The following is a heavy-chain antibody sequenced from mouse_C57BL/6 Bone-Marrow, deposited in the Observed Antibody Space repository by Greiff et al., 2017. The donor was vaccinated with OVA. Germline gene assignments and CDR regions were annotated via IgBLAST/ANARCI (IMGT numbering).Heavy chain of an antibody. V-gene: IGHV1-26*01. Sequence: VQLQQSGPELVKPGASVKISCKASGYTFTDYYMNWVKQSHGKSLEWIGDINPNNGGTSYNQKFKGNATLTVDKSSSTAYMELRSLTSEDSAVYYCARGGAMDYWGQGTSVTVSS. J-gene: IGHJ4*01. CDR2: INPNNGGT. CDR1: GYTFTDYY. CDR3: ARGGAMDY.